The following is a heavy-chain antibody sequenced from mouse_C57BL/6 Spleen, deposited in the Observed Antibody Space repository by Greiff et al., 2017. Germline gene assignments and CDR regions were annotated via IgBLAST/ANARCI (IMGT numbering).Heavy chain of an antibody. CDR1: GYTFTSYW. J-gene: IGHJ2*01. V-gene: IGHV1-50*01. CDR2: IDPSDSYT. CDR3: ARSPIYDGYYVPYFDY. Sequence: QVQLKQPGAELVKPGASVKLSCKASGYTFTSYWMQWVKQRPGQGLEWIGEIDPSDSYTNYNQKFKGKATLTVDTSSSTAYMQLSSLTSEDSAVYYCARSPIYDGYYVPYFDYWGQGTTLTVSS. D-gene: IGHD2-3*01.